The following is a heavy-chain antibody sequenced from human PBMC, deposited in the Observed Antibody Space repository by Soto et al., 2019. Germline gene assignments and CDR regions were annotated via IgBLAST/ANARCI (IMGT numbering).Heavy chain of an antibody. J-gene: IGHJ4*02. CDR1: GYTFTSYG. V-gene: IGHV1-18*04. D-gene: IGHD1-26*01. Sequence: QVQLVQSGAEVKKPGASVKVSCKASGYTFTSYGISWVRQAPGQGLEWMGWISAYNGNTNYAQKLQGRVTMTTDTSTSTAYMELRSLRSDDTAVYYCARMSGRYTRSGTTLPSGHLGYWGQETLVTVSS. CDR2: ISAYNGNT. CDR3: ARMSGRYTRSGTTLPSGHLGY.